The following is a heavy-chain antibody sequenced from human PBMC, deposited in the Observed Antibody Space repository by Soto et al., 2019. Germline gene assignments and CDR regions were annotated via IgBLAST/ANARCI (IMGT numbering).Heavy chain of an antibody. V-gene: IGHV4-59*08. CDR1: GGSISSYY. Sequence: QVQLQESGPGLVKPSATLSLTCTVSGGSISSYYWSWIRQPPGKGLEWIGYLYYSGSTNYNPSLKSRLTISVDTSKNQFSLKLSSVTAADTSVYYCARQSVGPYGSGSYCDYWGQGTLVTVYS. CDR3: ARQSVGPYGSGSYCDY. J-gene: IGHJ4*02. D-gene: IGHD3-10*01. CDR2: LYYSGST.